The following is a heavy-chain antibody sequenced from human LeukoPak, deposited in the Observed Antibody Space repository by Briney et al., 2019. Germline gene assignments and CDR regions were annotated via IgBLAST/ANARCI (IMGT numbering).Heavy chain of an antibody. CDR1: GFTFSTYW. V-gene: IGHV3-74*01. D-gene: IGHD2/OR15-2a*01. CDR3: ARDISPAHF. J-gene: IGHJ4*02. Sequence: GGSLRPSCTASGFTFSTYWMHWVRQAPGKGLVWVSRVNGDGSSKVYADSVKGRFTISRDNAKNTLYLQMNSLRAEDTAVYYCARDISPAHFWGQGTLVTVSS. CDR2: VNGDGSSK.